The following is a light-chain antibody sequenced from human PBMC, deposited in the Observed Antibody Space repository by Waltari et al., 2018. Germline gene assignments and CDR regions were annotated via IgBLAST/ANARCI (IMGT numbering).Light chain of an antibody. V-gene: IGLV3-21*02. CDR1: NIGIKT. CDR3: QVWDSAVDHVV. CDR2: DDS. J-gene: IGLJ3*02. Sequence: SYVLTQPPSVSVAPGQTARISRGGTNIGIKTVNWYQQKPHQAPVLVVHDDSARPSGIPERFSGSNSGNTATLTITRVEVADEADYYCQVWDSAVDHVVFGGGTKLSVL.